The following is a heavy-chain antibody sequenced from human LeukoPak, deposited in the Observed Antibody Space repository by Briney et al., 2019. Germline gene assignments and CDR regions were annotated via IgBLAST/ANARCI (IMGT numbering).Heavy chain of an antibody. V-gene: IGHV3-30*18. CDR1: GFTFSSYG. CDR2: ISYDGSNK. D-gene: IGHD3-22*01. Sequence: PGRSLRLSCAASGFTFSSYGMHWVRQAPGKGLEWVAVISYDGSNKYYADSVKGRFTISRDNSKNTLYLQMNSLRAEDTAVYYCAKSYYYDSSGYYSDYWGQGTLVTVSS. CDR3: AKSYYYDSSGYYSDY. J-gene: IGHJ4*02.